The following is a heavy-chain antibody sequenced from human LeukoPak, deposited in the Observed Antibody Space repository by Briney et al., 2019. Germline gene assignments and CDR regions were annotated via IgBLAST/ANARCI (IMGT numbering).Heavy chain of an antibody. D-gene: IGHD3-16*01. CDR3: ARGSYYYD. V-gene: IGHV3-7*01. J-gene: IGHJ4*02. Sequence: ELDCADSVRGRFTISRDNAKNSLYLQMNNLRVEDTAVYYCARGSYYYDWGQGTLVTVSS. CDR2: EL.